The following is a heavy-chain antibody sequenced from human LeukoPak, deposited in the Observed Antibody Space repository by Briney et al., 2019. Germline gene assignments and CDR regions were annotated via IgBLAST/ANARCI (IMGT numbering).Heavy chain of an antibody. CDR2: IYTSGST. D-gene: IGHD3-22*01. Sequence: SETLSLTCTVSGGSISSYYWSWIWQPAGKGLEWIGRIYTSGSTNYNPSLKSRVTMSVDTSKNQFSLKLSSVTAADTAVYYCARVYYDSSGYSNDAFDIWGQGTMVTVSS. CDR3: ARVYYDSSGYSNDAFDI. V-gene: IGHV4-4*07. CDR1: GGSISSYY. J-gene: IGHJ3*02.